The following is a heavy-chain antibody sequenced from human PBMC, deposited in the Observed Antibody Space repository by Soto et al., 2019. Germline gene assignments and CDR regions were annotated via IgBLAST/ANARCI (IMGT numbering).Heavy chain of an antibody. Sequence: PGGSLRLSCAASGFTFGNYGMHWVRQAPGKGLEWVAVIWFDGNKQHYADSVKGRFTISRDNSKNTLYVQMTGLRAEDTAVYYCARGLQSLFDYWGQGTLVTVSS. J-gene: IGHJ4*02. V-gene: IGHV3-33*01. CDR1: GFTFGNYG. CDR2: IWFDGNKQ. CDR3: ARGLQSLFDY.